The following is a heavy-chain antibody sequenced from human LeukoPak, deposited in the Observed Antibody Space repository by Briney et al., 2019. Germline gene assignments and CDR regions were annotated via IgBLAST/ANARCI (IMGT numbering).Heavy chain of an antibody. V-gene: IGHV1-46*01. CDR1: GYTFTSYY. J-gene: IGHJ5*02. Sequence: ASVKVSCKASGYTFTSYYMRWVRQAPGQGLEWMGIINPSGGSTSYAQKFQGRVTMTRDTSTSTVYMELSSLRSEDTAVYYCARDSVVGGGLNNWFDPWGQGTLVTVSS. CDR2: INPSGGST. D-gene: IGHD2-2*01. CDR3: ARDSVVGGGLNNWFDP.